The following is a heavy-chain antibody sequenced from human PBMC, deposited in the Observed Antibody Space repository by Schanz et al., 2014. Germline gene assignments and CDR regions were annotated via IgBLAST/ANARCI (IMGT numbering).Heavy chain of an antibody. V-gene: IGHV3-21*04. Sequence: EVQLVESGGGLVQPGGSLRLSCAASGFTFSTSAMSWVRQVPGRGLEWVSSISTSGTYMYIADSVKGRFTISRDNTKNSLFLQMNSLRAEDTAVYYCARIGGSVFDYWAQGTLVTVSS. J-gene: IGHJ4*02. CDR3: ARIGGSVFDY. D-gene: IGHD3-10*01. CDR2: ISTSGTYM. CDR1: GFTFSTSA.